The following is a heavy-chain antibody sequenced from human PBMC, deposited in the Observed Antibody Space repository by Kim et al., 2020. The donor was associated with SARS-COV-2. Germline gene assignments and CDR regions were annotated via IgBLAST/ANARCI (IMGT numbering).Heavy chain of an antibody. Sequence: LSLTCAASGFTFSSYAMSWVRQAPGKGLEWVSAISGSGGSTYYADSVKGRFTISRDNSKNTLYLQMNSLRAEDTAVYYCAKAPPKEYQLLSYFDYWGQGTLVTVSS. V-gene: IGHV3-23*01. D-gene: IGHD2-2*01. CDR1: GFTFSSYA. CDR2: ISGSGGST. J-gene: IGHJ4*02. CDR3: AKAPPKEYQLLSYFDY.